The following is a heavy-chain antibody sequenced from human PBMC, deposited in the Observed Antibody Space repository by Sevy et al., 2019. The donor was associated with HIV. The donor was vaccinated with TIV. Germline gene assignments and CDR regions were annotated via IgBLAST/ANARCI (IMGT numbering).Heavy chain of an antibody. V-gene: IGHV3-13*01. CDR2: IGTVGDT. Sequence: GGSLRLSCAASGLTFSSHDMHWVRQATGKGLEWISSIGTVGDTYYIGSVKGRVTNSREDAKKSFYLQMNSLRDDDTAVDDGAGGQRLAPPWGLDFWGRGTLVTVSS. CDR3: AGGQRLAPPWGLDF. J-gene: IGHJ2*01. CDR1: GLTFSSHD. D-gene: IGHD6-25*01.